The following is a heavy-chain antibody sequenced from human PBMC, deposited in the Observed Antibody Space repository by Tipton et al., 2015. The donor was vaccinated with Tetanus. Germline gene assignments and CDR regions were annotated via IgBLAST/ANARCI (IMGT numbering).Heavy chain of an antibody. V-gene: IGHV4-31*02. CDR1: GGSIGSGGNY. CDR3: AKDTGVTPHYGMDV. CDR2: IYYSGST. J-gene: IGHJ6*02. Sequence: LRLSCTVSGGSIGSGGNYWSWIRQHPGKGLEWIGNIYYSGSTYYNPSLKSRVTISVDTSTNQFSLKLSSVTAADTAVYYCAKDTGVTPHYGMDVWGQGTTVTVSS. D-gene: IGHD2-21*02.